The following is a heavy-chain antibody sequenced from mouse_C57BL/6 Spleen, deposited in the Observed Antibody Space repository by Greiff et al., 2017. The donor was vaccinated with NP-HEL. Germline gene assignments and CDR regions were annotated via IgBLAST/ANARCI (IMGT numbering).Heavy chain of an antibody. D-gene: IGHD2-12*01. V-gene: IGHV1-42*01. Sequence: VQLQQSGPELVKPGASVKISCKASGYSFTGYYMNWVKQSPEKSLEWIGEINPSTGGTTYNQKFKAKATLTVDKSSSTAYMQLKSLTSEDSAVYYCARGRRYYAMDYWGQGTSVTVSS. CDR1: GYSFTGYY. CDR2: INPSTGGT. CDR3: ARGRRYYAMDY. J-gene: IGHJ4*01.